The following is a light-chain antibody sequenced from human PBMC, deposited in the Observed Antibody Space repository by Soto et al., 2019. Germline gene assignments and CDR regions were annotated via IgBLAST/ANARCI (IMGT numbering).Light chain of an antibody. V-gene: IGKV3-20*01. CDR3: QQYGGSPGT. J-gene: IGKJ1*01. CDR1: QSVTSNY. Sequence: EIVLTQSPCTLSFSPVQRATLSCRASQSVTSNYLAWYQQKPGQAPRLLIFGASIRDTGLPDRFSGSGSGTDFTLTISRLEPEDFAVYYCQQYGGSPGTFGQGTKVDIK. CDR2: GAS.